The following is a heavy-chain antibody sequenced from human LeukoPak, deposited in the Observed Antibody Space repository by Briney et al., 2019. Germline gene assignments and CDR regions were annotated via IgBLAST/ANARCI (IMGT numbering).Heavy chain of an antibody. V-gene: IGHV1-2*02. CDR3: ARAGVTFYGMDV. Sequence: GASVKVSCKASGYTFTGYYMHWMRQAPGQGLEWMGWINPNSGGTNYAQKFQGRVTMTRDTSISTACMELSRLRSDDTAVYYCARAGVTFYGMDVWGQGTTVTVSS. CDR2: INPNSGGT. D-gene: IGHD3-3*01. J-gene: IGHJ6*02. CDR1: GYTFTGYY.